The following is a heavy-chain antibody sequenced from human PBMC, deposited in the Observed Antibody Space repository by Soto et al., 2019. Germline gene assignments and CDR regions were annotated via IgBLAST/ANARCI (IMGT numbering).Heavy chain of an antibody. J-gene: IGHJ3*02. CDR2: IYAGDSDD. CDR3: ARQNRHEGDYSYGRPGYSRDSIDI. D-gene: IGHD2-2*03. Sequence: EVQLVQSGAEVKKPGESLKISCQGSGYSFSTYWIGWVREAPGKGLEWMGIIYAGDSDDGYSPSFQGQVTFSADKSIRTAYLQWSCLEASYSATYCCARQNRHEGDYSYGRPGYSRDSIDIWGQGTKVTVSS. CDR1: GYSFSTYW. V-gene: IGHV5-51*01.